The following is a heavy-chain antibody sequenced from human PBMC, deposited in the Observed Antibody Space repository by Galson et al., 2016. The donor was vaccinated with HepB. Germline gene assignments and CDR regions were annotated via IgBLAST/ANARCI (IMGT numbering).Heavy chain of an antibody. V-gene: IGHV1-3*01. Sequence: SVKVSCKASGYTVTSQAMHWVRQVPGQRLEWMGWINAGNGNTKYSQKFQGRVTFTRDTSANTAYMELSSLRSEDTALYYCSRWDLVHAFDIWGQGTMVTASS. J-gene: IGHJ3*02. CDR1: GYTVTSQA. D-gene: IGHD3-10*01. CDR3: SRWDLVHAFDI. CDR2: INAGNGNT.